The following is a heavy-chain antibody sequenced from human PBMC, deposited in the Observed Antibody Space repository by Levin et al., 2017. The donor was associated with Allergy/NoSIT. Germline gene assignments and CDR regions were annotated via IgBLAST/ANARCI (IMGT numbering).Heavy chain of an antibody. CDR3: ATIYGPFRYYYYYMDV. D-gene: IGHD4-17*01. V-gene: IGHV4-34*01. CDR2: INHSGST. Sequence: TSETLSLTCAVYGGSFSGYYWSWIRQPPGKGLEWIGEINHSGSTNYNPSLKSRVTISVDTSKNQFSLKLSSVTAADTAVYYCATIYGPFRYYYYYMDVWGKGTTVTVSS. CDR1: GGSFSGYY. J-gene: IGHJ6*03.